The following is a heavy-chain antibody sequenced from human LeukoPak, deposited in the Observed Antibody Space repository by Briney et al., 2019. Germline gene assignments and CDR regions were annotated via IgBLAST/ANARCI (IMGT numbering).Heavy chain of an antibody. CDR2: IDHSGST. CDR1: GGSFSGYY. J-gene: IGHJ4*02. V-gene: IGHV4-34*01. Sequence: SETLSLTCAVYGGSFSGYYWSWIRQPPGKGLEWIGEIDHSGSTNYNPSLKSRVTISVDTSKNQFSLKLSSVTAADTAVYYCARGRYKYPFDYRGQGTLVTVSS. CDR3: ARGRYKYPFDY. D-gene: IGHD3-16*02.